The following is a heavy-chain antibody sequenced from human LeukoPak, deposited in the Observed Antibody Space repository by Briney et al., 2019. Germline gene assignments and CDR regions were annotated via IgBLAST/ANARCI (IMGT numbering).Heavy chain of an antibody. CDR3: AKDFNWATLHYFCDY. CDR1: GFTFTRHG. V-gene: IGHV3-33*06. J-gene: IGHJ4*02. Sequence: PGRSLRLSCVASGFTFTRHGMHWVRLAPGKGLEWVAAIWYDGSIEYYADSVKGRFTISRDNAKNTLYLQMNSLRAEDTAVYYCAKDFNWATLHYFCDYWGQGTLVTVSS. CDR2: IWYDGSIE. D-gene: IGHD7-27*01.